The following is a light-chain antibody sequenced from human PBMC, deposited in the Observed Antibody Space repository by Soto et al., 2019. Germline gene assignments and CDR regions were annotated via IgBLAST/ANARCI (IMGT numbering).Light chain of an antibody. V-gene: IGLV2-11*01. CDR1: SSDVGGYNY. CDR2: DVS. Sequence: QSALTQPRSVSGSPGQSVTISCTGTSSDVGGYNYVSWYQQHPGKAPKLMIYDVSKRPSGVPDRFSGSKSGNTASLTFSGLQAEDEADYYCCSYAGSYTLYVFGTGTKLNVL. J-gene: IGLJ1*01. CDR3: CSYAGSYTLYV.